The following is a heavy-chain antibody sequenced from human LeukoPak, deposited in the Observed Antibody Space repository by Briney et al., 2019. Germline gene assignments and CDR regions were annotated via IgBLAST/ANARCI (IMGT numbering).Heavy chain of an antibody. CDR1: GFTFSSYG. J-gene: IGHJ4*02. CDR2: ISYDGSNK. CDR3: ANVRPPRLAAGPDY. V-gene: IGHV3-30*18. D-gene: IGHD6-19*01. Sequence: GGSLRLSGAASGFTFSSYGMHWVRQAPGKGLEWVAVISYDGSNKYYADSVKGRFTISRDNSKNTLYLQMNSLRAEDTAVYYCANVRPPRLAAGPDYWGQGTLVTVSS.